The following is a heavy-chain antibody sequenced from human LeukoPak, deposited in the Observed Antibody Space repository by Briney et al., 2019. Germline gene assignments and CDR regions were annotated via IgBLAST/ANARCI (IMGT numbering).Heavy chain of an antibody. CDR3: ARDFAPALGYDYVWGSYRQEGAFDI. CDR1: GGSISSYY. V-gene: IGHV4-59*01. Sequence: SETLSLTCTVSGGSISSYYWSWIRQPPGKGLEWIGYIYYSGSTNYNPSLKSRVTISVDTSKNQFSLKLSSVTAADTAVYYCARDFAPALGYDYVWGSYRQEGAFDIWGQGTMATVSS. D-gene: IGHD3-16*02. CDR2: IYYSGST. J-gene: IGHJ3*02.